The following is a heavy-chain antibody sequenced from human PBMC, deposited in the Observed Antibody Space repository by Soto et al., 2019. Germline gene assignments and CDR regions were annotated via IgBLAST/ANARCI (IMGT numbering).Heavy chain of an antibody. Sequence: PGESLKISCKGSGYSFTSYWIGWVRQMPGKGLEWMGIIYPGDSDTRYSPSFQGQVTISADKSISTAYLQWSSLKASDTAMYYCARLGYDILTGYYKGEYYYYGMDVWGQGTTVTVSS. J-gene: IGHJ6*02. CDR3: ARLGYDILTGYYKGEYYYYGMDV. CDR1: GYSFTSYW. D-gene: IGHD3-9*01. CDR2: IYPGDSDT. V-gene: IGHV5-51*01.